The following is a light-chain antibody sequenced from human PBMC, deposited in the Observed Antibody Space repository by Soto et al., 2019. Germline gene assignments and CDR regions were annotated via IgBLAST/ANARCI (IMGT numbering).Light chain of an antibody. J-gene: IGKJ3*01. Sequence: DIQMTQSPSTLSGSVGDRVTITCRASQSVSKWLAWYQQKPGKAPKLLIYDASNLESGVPSRFSGSGSGTDFTLRISSLQPDDFATYYCQEYNSDSGYTFGPGTKVDIK. V-gene: IGKV1-5*01. CDR2: DAS. CDR1: QSVSKW. CDR3: QEYNSDSGYT.